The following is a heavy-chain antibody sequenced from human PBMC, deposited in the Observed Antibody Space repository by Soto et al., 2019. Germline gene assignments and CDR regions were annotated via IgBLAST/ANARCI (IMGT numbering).Heavy chain of an antibody. V-gene: IGHV3-30*18. J-gene: IGHJ4*02. CDR1: GFTFRSYD. D-gene: IGHD1-26*01. CDR3: AKGSYSGVYSDFDY. CDR2: ISYDGSNK. Sequence: GGSLRLSCAASGFTFRSYDMYWFRQAPGKGLEWVAVISYDGSNKYYADSVKGRFTLSRDNSKNTLYLQMNSLRAGDTAVYYCAKGSYSGVYSDFDYWGQGTLVT.